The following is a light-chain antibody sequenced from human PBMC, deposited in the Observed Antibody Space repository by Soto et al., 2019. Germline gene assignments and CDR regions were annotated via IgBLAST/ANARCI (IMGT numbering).Light chain of an antibody. Sequence: EIVMTQSPATLSVSPGDRVTLSCRASESIGSNVAWYQQKPGQAPRLLMYGTSVRATGIPARFSGSGSETEFTLTISGLQPEDFAIYYCQQWIRWTFVQGTRLELK. V-gene: IGKV3-15*01. CDR2: GTS. CDR1: ESIGSN. CDR3: QQWIRWT. J-gene: IGKJ1*01.